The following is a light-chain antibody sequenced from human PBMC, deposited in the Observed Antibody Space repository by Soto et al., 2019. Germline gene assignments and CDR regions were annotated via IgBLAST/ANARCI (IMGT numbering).Light chain of an antibody. CDR2: DAS. V-gene: IGKV3-11*01. CDR3: QQRVSWPIT. Sequence: EIVLTQSPATLSLSPGERATLFCRASQTVISYLAWYQQNPGQAPRLLIYDASNRATGIPARFSGSGSGTEFTLSISGLEPEDFAVYYCQQRVSWPITFGQGTRLDIK. J-gene: IGKJ5*01. CDR1: QTVISY.